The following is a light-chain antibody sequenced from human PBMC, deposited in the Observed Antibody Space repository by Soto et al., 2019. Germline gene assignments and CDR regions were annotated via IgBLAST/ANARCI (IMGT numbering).Light chain of an antibody. CDR1: SSDVGSYDL. V-gene: IGLV2-23*01. CDR3: CSYAGRSSFAVVV. CDR2: EGR. Sequence: QSALTQPASVSGSPGQSITISCTGTSSDVGSYDLVSWYQQHPGKAPKLIIYEGRERPSGVSDRFSGSNSGDTASLTISGLQAEHEADYFCCSYAGRSSFAVVVFGGGTKLTVL. J-gene: IGLJ2*01.